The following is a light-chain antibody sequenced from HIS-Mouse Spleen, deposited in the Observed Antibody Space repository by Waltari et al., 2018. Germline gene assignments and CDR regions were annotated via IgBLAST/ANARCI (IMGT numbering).Light chain of an antibody. J-gene: IGKJ1*01. Sequence: DIQLTQSPSFLSASVGEGVTITCRARKGICSYLAWYQKKPGKAPKLLIYAASTLQSGVPSRFSGSGSGTEFTLTISSLQPEDFATYYCQQLNSYPPTFGQGTKVEIK. CDR2: AAS. CDR1: KGICSY. CDR3: QQLNSYPPT. V-gene: IGKV1-9*01.